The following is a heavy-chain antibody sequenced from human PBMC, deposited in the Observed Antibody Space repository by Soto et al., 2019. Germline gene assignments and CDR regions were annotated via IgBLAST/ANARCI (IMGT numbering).Heavy chain of an antibody. V-gene: IGHV1-46*01. Sequence: QVQLEQSGTEVKKAGASVKLSCKASGFIFSKYYMHWVRQAPGQGLEWVGIINPSGTRTSCAPKFQGRGTKXXXTXXSTDYMGLSSLTYDDTAVYYCARDNSYATAWWFDPWGRGTLVTVSS. CDR2: INPSGTRT. J-gene: IGHJ5*02. CDR1: GFIFSKYY. D-gene: IGHD2-21*02. CDR3: ARDNSYATAWWFDP.